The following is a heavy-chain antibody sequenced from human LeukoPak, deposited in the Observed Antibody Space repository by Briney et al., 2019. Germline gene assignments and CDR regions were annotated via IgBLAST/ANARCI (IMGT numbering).Heavy chain of an antibody. CDR2: IYAGDSDA. CDR1: GYIFNTYW. CDR3: ARRNGYWYFDL. J-gene: IGHJ2*01. Sequence: PGESLKISCQGSGYIFNTYWIGWVRQMPGKGLEWMGIIYAGDSDARYSPSFQGQVTFSVDTSNNTAYLQWGSLKASDTAMYYCARRNGYWYFDLWGRGTLVTVSS. D-gene: IGHD2-8*01. V-gene: IGHV5-51*01.